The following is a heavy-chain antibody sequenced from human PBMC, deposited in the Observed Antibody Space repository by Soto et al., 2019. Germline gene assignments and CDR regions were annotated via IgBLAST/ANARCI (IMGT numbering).Heavy chain of an antibody. V-gene: IGHV3-7*04. D-gene: IGHD6-19*01. CDR3: ARDTGYNSGWGS. Sequence: EVQLVESGGDLVQPGGSLRLSCAASGFTFSNYWMSWVRQAPGKGLEWVANIKKDGSEKYYVGSVRGRFTISRDNAKNSLYLEMNSLRAEVTAVYYCARDTGYNSGWGSWGQGTLVTVSS. CDR2: IKKDGSEK. CDR1: GFTFSNYW. J-gene: IGHJ5*02.